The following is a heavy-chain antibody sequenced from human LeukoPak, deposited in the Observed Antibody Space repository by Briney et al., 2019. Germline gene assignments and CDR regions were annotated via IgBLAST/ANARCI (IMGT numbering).Heavy chain of an antibody. CDR2: ISDNSGNT. CDR3: SNGRTSSGTLQHDY. J-gene: IGHJ4*02. D-gene: IGHD6-19*01. Sequence: GGSLRLSCAASGFTFSSSGMSWVRQAPGQGLEWVSAISDNSGNTYYADSVKGRFTISRDNSENTLYLQMNSLRAEDTALYYCSNGRTSSGTLQHDYWGQGALVTVSS. CDR1: GFTFSSSG. V-gene: IGHV3-23*01.